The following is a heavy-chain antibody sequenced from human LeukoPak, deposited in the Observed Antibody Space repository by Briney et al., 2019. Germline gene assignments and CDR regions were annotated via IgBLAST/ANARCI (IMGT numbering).Heavy chain of an antibody. V-gene: IGHV4-4*07. D-gene: IGHD6-19*01. J-gene: IGHJ4*02. Sequence: PSETLSLTCTVSGGSISSYYWSWIRQPAGKGLEWIGRIYTSGSTNYNPSLKSRVTMSVDTSKNQFSLKLSSVTAADTAVYYCARVGGSSGLGHFDYWGQGTLVTVSS. CDR2: IYTSGST. CDR1: GGSISSYY. CDR3: ARVGGSSGLGHFDY.